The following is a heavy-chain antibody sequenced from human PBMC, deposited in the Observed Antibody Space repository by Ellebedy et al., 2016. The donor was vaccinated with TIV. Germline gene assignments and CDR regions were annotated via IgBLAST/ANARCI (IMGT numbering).Heavy chain of an antibody. CDR3: ARDNYCGGDCYPDWYFDL. CDR1: GSAFSGYN. D-gene: IGHD2-21*01. CDR2: IFSGGTTK. J-gene: IGHJ2*01. Sequence: GESLKISXVVSGSAFSGYNMNWVRQAPGKGLEWVSYIFSGGTTKYYADSVKGRFTISRDNAKSSLYLQMNSLRDEDTAMYYCARDNYCGGDCYPDWYFDLWGRGTLVTVSS. V-gene: IGHV3-48*02.